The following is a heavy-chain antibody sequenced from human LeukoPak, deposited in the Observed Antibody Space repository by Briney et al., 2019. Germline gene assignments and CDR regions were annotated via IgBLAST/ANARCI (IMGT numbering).Heavy chain of an antibody. CDR2: IYPGDSDT. V-gene: IGHV5-51*01. CDR3: ARFIALAHASN. J-gene: IGHJ4*02. CDR1: GYSFTSYW. Sequence: GESLKISCKGSGYSFTSYWIGWVRQMPGNGLEWMGIIYPGDSDTRYSPSFQGQITISADKSISTAYLQWSSLKASDTAMYYCARFIALAHASNWGQGTLVTVSS. D-gene: IGHD3-16*02.